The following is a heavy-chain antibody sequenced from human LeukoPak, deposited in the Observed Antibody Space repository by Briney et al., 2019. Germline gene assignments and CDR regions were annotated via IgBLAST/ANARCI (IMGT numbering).Heavy chain of an antibody. CDR1: GFSLTTSGMW. J-gene: IGHJ4*02. CDR3: ARGSSHGFDY. CDR2: IDWDDDK. V-gene: IGHV2-70*01. Sequence: SGPALGDPPQPLTLTCTFSGFSLTTSGMWGSWIRQPPVKALEWLALIDWDDDKSYSTSLKTRLTISKHTSKNQVVLTMTNMDPVDTATYYCARGSSHGFDYWGQGTLVTVSS.